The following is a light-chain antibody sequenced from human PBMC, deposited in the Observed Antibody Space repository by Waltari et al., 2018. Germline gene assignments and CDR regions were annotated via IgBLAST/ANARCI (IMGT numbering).Light chain of an antibody. J-gene: IGKJ5*01. CDR1: QSVRSL. V-gene: IGKV3-11*01. CDR2: DAS. Sequence: EIVLTQSPATLSSSPGERATLSCRASQSVRSLLAWYQQKPGQAPRLLIYDASNRATGIPARFSGSGSGTDFTLTISSLESEDFAVYYCQQRSNWPLTFGQGTRLEIK. CDR3: QQRSNWPLT.